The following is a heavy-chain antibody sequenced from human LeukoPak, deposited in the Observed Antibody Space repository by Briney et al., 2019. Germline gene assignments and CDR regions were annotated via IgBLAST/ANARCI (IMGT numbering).Heavy chain of an antibody. CDR3: ARDHHDFWSGYPNY. J-gene: IGHJ4*02. CDR1: GFTLGRYW. CDR2: SNSDGKLT. D-gene: IGHD3-3*01. V-gene: IGHV3-74*01. Sequence: PGGSLRLSCAASGFTLGRYWMHWFRQAPGTGLVWVARSNSDGKLTDYADSVRGRFTTSRDNTKNTVYLQMSSLRAEDTGVYYCARDHHDFWSGYPNYWGQGTLVIVSS.